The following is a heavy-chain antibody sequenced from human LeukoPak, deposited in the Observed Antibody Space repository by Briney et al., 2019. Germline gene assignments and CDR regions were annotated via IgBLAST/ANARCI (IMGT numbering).Heavy chain of an antibody. CDR2: ISSGSSAI. CDR3: ARGHTAVTRHFDF. Sequence: GGSLRLSCEASGFTFTTYSMTWVRQAPGKGLEWVSIISSGSSAIISADALKGRFTISRDDAKNLLYLDMNSLRAEDTAVYYCARGHTAVTRHFDFWGQGTLVTVSS. V-gene: IGHV3-21*01. J-gene: IGHJ4*02. D-gene: IGHD4-17*01. CDR1: GFTFTTYS.